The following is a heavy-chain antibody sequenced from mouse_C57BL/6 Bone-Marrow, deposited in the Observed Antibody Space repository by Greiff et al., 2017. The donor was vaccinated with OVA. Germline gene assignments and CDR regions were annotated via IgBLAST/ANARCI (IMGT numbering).Heavy chain of an antibody. CDR2: ISYDGSN. CDR3: ARDILLRSLDY. D-gene: IGHD1-1*01. V-gene: IGHV3-6*01. CDR1: GYSITSGYY. Sequence: EVQRVESGPGLVKPSQSLSLTCSVPGYSITSGYYWNWIRQFPGNKLEWMGYISYDGSNNYNPSLKNRISITRDTSKNQFFLKLNSVTTEDTATYYCARDILLRSLDYWGQGTTLTVSS. J-gene: IGHJ2*01.